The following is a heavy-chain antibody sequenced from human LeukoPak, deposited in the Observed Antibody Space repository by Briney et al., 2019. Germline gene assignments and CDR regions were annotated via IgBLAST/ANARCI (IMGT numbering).Heavy chain of an antibody. Sequence: ASVKVSCKVSGYTLSELSIHWLQQAPGKGLEWMGGFIPEKGEAVYTQKFQGRVTMTEDTSSDTAYMELSGLRSEDTAVYYCARDRGVPAVFDYWGQGTLVTVSS. CDR3: ARDRGVPAVFDY. CDR1: GYTLSELS. CDR2: FIPEKGEA. D-gene: IGHD3-10*01. J-gene: IGHJ4*02. V-gene: IGHV1-24*01.